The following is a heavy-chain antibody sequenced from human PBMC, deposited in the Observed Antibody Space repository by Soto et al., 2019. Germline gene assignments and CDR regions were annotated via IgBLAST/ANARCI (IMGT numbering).Heavy chain of an antibody. V-gene: IGHV6-1*01. J-gene: IGHJ3*02. Sequence: KQSQTLSLTCAISGDSVSSNSAAWNWIRQSPSRGLEWLGRTYYRSKWYNDYAVSVKSRITINPDTSKNQFSLQLNSVTPEDTAVYYCARDPAEMATITDAFDIWGQGTMVTVSS. CDR1: GDSVSSNSAA. D-gene: IGHD5-12*01. CDR2: TYYRSKWYN. CDR3: ARDPAEMATITDAFDI.